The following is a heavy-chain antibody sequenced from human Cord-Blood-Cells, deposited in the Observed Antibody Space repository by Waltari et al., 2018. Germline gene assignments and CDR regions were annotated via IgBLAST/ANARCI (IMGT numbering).Heavy chain of an antibody. D-gene: IGHD3-9*01. CDR1: GGTFRSYA. V-gene: IGHV1-69*01. Sequence: QVQLVQSGAEVKKPGSSVKVSCKASGGTFRSYAISWVRQAPGQGLEWMGGIIPIFGTANYAQKFQGRVTITADESTSTAYMELSSLRSEDTAVYYCARVQYYDILTGYYFDYWGQGTLVTVSS. CDR3: ARVQYYDILTGYYFDY. CDR2: IIPIFGTA. J-gene: IGHJ4*02.